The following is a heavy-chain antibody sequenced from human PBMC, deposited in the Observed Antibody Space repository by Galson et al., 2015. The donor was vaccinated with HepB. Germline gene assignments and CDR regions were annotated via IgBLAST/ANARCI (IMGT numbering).Heavy chain of an antibody. CDR1: GFTFSYFW. CDR2: IKNDGSEE. Sequence: SLRLSCAASGFTFSYFWMGWVRQAPGKGLEWVAKIKNDGSEEYYVDSVKGRVAISRDNAKNSLYLQMNSLRVEDTAVYFCARVRGFGLAIKGYFDYWGQGALVTVSS. V-gene: IGHV3-7*04. J-gene: IGHJ4*02. CDR3: ARVRGFGLAIKGYFDY. D-gene: IGHD3-16*01.